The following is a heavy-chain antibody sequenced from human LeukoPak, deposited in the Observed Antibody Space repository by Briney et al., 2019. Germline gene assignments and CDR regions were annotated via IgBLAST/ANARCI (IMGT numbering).Heavy chain of an antibody. Sequence: GGSLRLSCVGSGLSVRDSEMNWVRQAPGKGLEWVAHIRADGTTKWYADSVRGRFNIARDNARNSLFLQMNSLRADDSATYYCSRRFRDWGQGILVTASS. CDR2: IRADGTTK. V-gene: IGHV3-48*03. J-gene: IGHJ4*02. D-gene: IGHD5-24*01. CDR1: GLSVRDSE. CDR3: SRRFRD.